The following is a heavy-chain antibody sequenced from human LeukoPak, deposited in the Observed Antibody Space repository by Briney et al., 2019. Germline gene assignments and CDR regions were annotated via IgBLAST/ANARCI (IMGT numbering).Heavy chain of an antibody. J-gene: IGHJ4*02. V-gene: IGHV3-23*01. D-gene: IGHD6-13*01. CDR1: GFTFSSYA. CDR3: AKEEGYRSIWYLFDY. CDR2: ISGSGGTT. Sequence: PGGSLRLSCAASGFTFSSYAMNWVRQAPGKGLEWVSTISGSGGTTYYADSVKGRFTISRDNSKNTLYLQMNSLRAEDTAVYYCAKEEGYRSIWYLFDYWGQGTLVTVSS.